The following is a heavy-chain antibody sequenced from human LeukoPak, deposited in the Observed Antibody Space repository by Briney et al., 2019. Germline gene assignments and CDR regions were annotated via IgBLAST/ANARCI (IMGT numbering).Heavy chain of an antibody. V-gene: IGHV3-23*01. J-gene: IGHJ4*02. Sequence: PGGSLRPSCAASGFTFSSYAMSWVRQAPGKGLEWVSAISGSGGSTYYADSVRGRFTISRDNSKNTLYLQMNSLRAEDTAVYYCAKDRSSSWYFDYWGQGTLVTVSS. CDR1: GFTFSSYA. CDR3: AKDRSSSWYFDY. D-gene: IGHD6-13*01. CDR2: ISGSGGST.